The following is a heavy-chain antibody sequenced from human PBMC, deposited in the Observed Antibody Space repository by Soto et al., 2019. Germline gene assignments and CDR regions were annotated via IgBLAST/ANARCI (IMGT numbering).Heavy chain of an antibody. CDR1: GFTFSNCA. CDR3: VKAVGPTAPSSRIFDY. D-gene: IGHD1-26*01. CDR2: ISGDGGSI. Sequence: GGSLSLSCAASGFTFSNCAMSWVRQAPGKGLEWVSIISGDGGSIYYADSVEGRFTISRDNSKNTLNLQMSSLRAGDTAVYYCVKAVGPTAPSSRIFDYWGLGTLVTVSS. V-gene: IGHV3-23*01. J-gene: IGHJ4*02.